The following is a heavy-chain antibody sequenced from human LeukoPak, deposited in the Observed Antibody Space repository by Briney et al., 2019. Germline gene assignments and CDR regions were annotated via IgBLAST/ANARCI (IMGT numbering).Heavy chain of an antibody. CDR1: GFTFSSYA. CDR3: ARDSRGETYYDFWSGYTHFDY. Sequence: PGGPLRLSCAASGFTFSSYAMHWVRQAPGKGLGWVAVISYDGSNKYYADSVKGRFTISRDNSKNTLYLQMNSLRAEDTAVYYCARDSRGETYYDFWSGYTHFDYWGQGTLVTVSS. CDR2: ISYDGSNK. J-gene: IGHJ4*02. D-gene: IGHD3-3*01. V-gene: IGHV3-30-3*01.